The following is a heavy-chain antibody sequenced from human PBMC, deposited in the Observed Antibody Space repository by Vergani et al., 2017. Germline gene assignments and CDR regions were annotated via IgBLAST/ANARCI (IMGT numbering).Heavy chain of an antibody. J-gene: IGHJ4*02. V-gene: IGHV3-23*04. CDR3: AKDYNIMGALHY. CDR2: ITYNGGRT. Sequence: EVQLVESGGGLEQPGRSLRLSCRASGFTFTDYGISWVRQAPGKGLEWVSTITYNGGRTYYADSVTGRFTISRDNSKNTLFLQLKTLRAEDTGVYYCAKDYNIMGALHYLGQGALVAVSS. D-gene: IGHD5-12*01. CDR1: GFTFTDYG.